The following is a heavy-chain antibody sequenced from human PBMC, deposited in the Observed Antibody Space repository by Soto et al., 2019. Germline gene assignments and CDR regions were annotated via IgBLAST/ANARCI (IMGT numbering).Heavy chain of an antibody. V-gene: IGHV3-9*01. CDR1: GFTFDDYA. CDR2: ISWNSGSI. CDR3: AKGRDYGDYAMAY. Sequence: EVQLVESGGGLVQPGRSLRLSCAASGFTFDDYAMHWVRQAPGKGLEWVSGISWNSGSIGYADSVKGRFTISRDNAMNSLYLQMNSLRAEDTALYYCAKGRDYGDYAMAYWGQGTLVTVSS. J-gene: IGHJ4*02. D-gene: IGHD4-17*01.